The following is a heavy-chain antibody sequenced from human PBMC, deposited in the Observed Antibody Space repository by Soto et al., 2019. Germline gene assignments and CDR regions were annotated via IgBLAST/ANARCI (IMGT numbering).Heavy chain of an antibody. Sequence: QVKLQESGPGLVKPSETLSLTCTVSGGSIGTYYWSWIRQPPGKGLEWIGYIYYRGNTDYNPSLKSRVTISLDTPKNQFSLKLGTVTAADTAVYYCARHPGYYDILTGYTTYYFDYWGQGILVTVSS. V-gene: IGHV4-59*08. CDR2: IYYRGNT. D-gene: IGHD3-9*01. J-gene: IGHJ4*02. CDR3: ARHPGYYDILTGYTTYYFDY. CDR1: GGSIGTYY.